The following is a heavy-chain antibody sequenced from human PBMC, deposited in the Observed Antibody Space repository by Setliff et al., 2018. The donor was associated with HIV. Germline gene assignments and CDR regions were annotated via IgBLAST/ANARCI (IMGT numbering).Heavy chain of an antibody. J-gene: IGHJ4*02. Sequence: GESLKISCKGSGYSFPTYWIAWVRQMPGKGLEWMCVIYPADSNIRYSPSFQGQVTISVDKTTNTAFLQWTSLRASDTAMYYCTRLWHENWGGVDYWGQGTLVTVSS. V-gene: IGHV5-51*01. CDR3: TRLWHENWGGVDY. CDR2: IYPADSNI. D-gene: IGHD3-16*01. CDR1: GYSFPTYW.